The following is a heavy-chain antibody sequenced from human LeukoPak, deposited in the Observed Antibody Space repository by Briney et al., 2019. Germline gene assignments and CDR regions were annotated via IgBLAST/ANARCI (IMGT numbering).Heavy chain of an antibody. CDR3: ARDYRSTFDY. J-gene: IGHJ4*02. CDR2: ISSSGTTI. V-gene: IGHV3-11*01. D-gene: IGHD1-26*01. CDR1: GFSVSSIY. Sequence: PGGSLRLSCAASGFSVSSIYMSWVRQAPGKGLEWVSYISSSGTTISYTDSVKGRFTISRDNAKNSLYLQMNSLRAEDTAVYYCARDYRSTFDYWGQGTLVTVSS.